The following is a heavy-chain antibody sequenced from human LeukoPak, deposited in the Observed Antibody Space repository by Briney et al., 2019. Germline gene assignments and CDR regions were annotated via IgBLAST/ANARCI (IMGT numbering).Heavy chain of an antibody. V-gene: IGHV3-7*01. J-gene: IGHJ6*02. CDR1: EFAFSNYW. CDR3: TRDLMDYDVSTGLHHYYMDV. CDR2: IRQDGSDK. D-gene: IGHD3-9*01. Sequence: PGGSLRLSCAASEFAFSNYWMTWVRQAPGMGLEWVGNIRQDGSDKYYGDSVKGRFTISRDNAKNTLYLQMNTLRVEDTAVYYCTRDLMDYDVSTGLHHYYMDVWGQGTTVTVSS.